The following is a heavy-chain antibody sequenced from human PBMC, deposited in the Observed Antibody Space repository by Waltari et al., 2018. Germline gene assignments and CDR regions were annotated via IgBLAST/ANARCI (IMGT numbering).Heavy chain of an antibody. J-gene: IGHJ4*02. CDR3: AREGDYGSYFEF. V-gene: IGHV1-2*02. CDR2: INPRSGAS. CDR1: GYTFTAFY. Sequence: QAHLVLSGAELKKPGASVKVSCKASGYTFTAFYIHWVRQAPGQGPGWLGWINPRSGASRYARQFQGRVTLTADRAIDTAYMELNSLKSDDTAMYYCAREGDYGSYFEFGGQGTLVTVSS. D-gene: IGHD4-17*01.